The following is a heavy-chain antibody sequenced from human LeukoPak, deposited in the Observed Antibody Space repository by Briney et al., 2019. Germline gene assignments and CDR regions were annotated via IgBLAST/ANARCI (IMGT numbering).Heavy chain of an antibody. CDR3: ARDWGSSSSDY. CDR2: ISYDGSNK. V-gene: IGHV3-30-3*01. CDR1: GFTFSSYA. J-gene: IGHJ4*02. Sequence: GRSLRLSCAASGFTFSSYAMHWVRQAPGEGLEWVAVISYDGSNKYYADSVKGRFTISRDNSKNTLYLQMNSLRAEDTAVYYCARDWGSSSSDYWGQGTLVTVSS. D-gene: IGHD6-6*01.